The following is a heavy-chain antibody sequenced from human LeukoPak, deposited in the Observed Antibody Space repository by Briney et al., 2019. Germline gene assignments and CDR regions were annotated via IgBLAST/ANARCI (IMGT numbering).Heavy chain of an antibody. D-gene: IGHD4-17*01. CDR1: GFTFSSYG. CDR3: ARVHGVDLLSDAFDI. CDR2: IRYDGSNK. Sequence: GGSLRLSCAASGFTFSSYGMHWVRQAPGKGLEWVAFIRYDGSNKYYADSVKGRFTISRDNSKNTLYLQMNSLRAEDTAVYYCARVHGVDLLSDAFDIWGQGTMVTVSS. J-gene: IGHJ3*02. V-gene: IGHV3-30*02.